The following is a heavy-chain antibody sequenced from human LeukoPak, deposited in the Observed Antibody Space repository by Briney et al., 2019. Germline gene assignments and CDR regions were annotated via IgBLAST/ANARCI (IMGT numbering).Heavy chain of an antibody. CDR1: GYTFTNYY. J-gene: IGHJ4*02. V-gene: IGHV1-46*01. D-gene: IGHD1-26*01. CDR2: INPSGGGT. Sequence: ASVKVSFKASGYTFTNYYMQWVRQAPGQGLEWMGIINPSGGGTSYAQNFQGRVTMTRDTSTSTVYMALSSLTSEDTAVYYCARWIVGDTTSDYWGQGTLATVSS. CDR3: ARWIVGDTTSDY.